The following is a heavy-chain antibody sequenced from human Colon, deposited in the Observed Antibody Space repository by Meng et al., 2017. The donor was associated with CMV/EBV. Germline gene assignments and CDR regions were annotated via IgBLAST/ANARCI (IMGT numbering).Heavy chain of an antibody. Sequence: GGSLRLSCAASGFTFSRYSLNWVRQAPGRGLEWVSYIRNDSSTIYYADSVKGRFTISRDNAKNSLYLQMNSLRAEDTAIYYCARFDLWGQGTLVTVSS. CDR3: ARFDL. CDR2: IRNDSSTI. V-gene: IGHV3-48*04. J-gene: IGHJ5*02. CDR1: GFTFSRYS.